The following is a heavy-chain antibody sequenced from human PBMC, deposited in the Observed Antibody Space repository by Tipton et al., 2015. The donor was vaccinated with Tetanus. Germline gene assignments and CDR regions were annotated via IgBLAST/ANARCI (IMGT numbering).Heavy chain of an antibody. CDR2: IRQDGDEK. J-gene: IGHJ4*02. D-gene: IGHD2-15*01. CDR3: VRGYSGDAF. CDR1: GFTFSRHW. V-gene: IGHV3-7*04. Sequence: SLRLSCEGSGFTFSRHWMSWVRQAPGKGLEWVANIRQDGDEKNYVDSVKGRFTISRDNTKSSDHLQMNSLREDDTAVYYCVRGYSGDAFWGQGTRVTVSS.